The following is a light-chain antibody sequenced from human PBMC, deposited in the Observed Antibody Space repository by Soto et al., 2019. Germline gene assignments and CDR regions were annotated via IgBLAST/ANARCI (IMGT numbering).Light chain of an antibody. CDR3: SSFTSRFTFV. Sequence: QSVLTQPASVSGSPGQSITISCTGTSSTVGGFNVVSWYQQHPGKAPKLMISEVTNRPSGVSDRFSGSKSGNTASLTISGLQAEDEADYYCSSFTSRFTFVFGTGTKVTVL. CDR1: SSTVGGFNV. J-gene: IGLJ1*01. V-gene: IGLV2-14*01. CDR2: EVT.